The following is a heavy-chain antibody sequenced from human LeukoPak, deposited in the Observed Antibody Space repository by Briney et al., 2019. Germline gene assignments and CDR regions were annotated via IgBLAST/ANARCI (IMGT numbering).Heavy chain of an antibody. CDR1: GGSISSYY. D-gene: IGHD3-3*01. Sequence: SETLSLTCTVSGGSISSYYWSWIRQPPGKGLEWIGYIYYSGSTNYNPSLKSRVTISVDTSKNQFSLKLSSVTAADTAVYYCARGGGDGGGYYDFWSGYPSYFDYWGQGTLVTVSS. V-gene: IGHV4-59*08. CDR2: IYYSGST. CDR3: ARGGGDGGGYYDFWSGYPSYFDY. J-gene: IGHJ4*02.